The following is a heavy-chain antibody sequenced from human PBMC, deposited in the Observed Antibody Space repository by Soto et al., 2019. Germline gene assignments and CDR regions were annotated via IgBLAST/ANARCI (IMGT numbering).Heavy chain of an antibody. D-gene: IGHD4-4*01. J-gene: IGHJ6*02. CDR1: GFTFSSYG. V-gene: IGHV3-33*01. CDR3: ARDTRDYSNYRYYYYGMDV. CDR2: IWYDGSNK. Sequence: QVQLVESGGGVVQPGRSLRLSCAASGFTFSSYGMHWVRQAPGKGLEWVAVIWYDGSNKYYADYVKGRFTISRDNSKNTRYLQMNSLRAEDTAVYYCARDTRDYSNYRYYYYGMDVWGQGTTVTVSS.